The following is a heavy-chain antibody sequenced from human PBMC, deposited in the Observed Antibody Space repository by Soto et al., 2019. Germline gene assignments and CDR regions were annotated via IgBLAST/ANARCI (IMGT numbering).Heavy chain of an antibody. CDR1: GYTFTGYY. CDR3: ARXRYYYDSSGYHHDAFDT. CDR2: INPNSGGT. Sequence: ASVKVSCKASGYTFTGYYMHWVRQAPGQGLEWMGWINPNSGGTNYAQKFQGWVTMTRDTSISTAYMELSRLRSDDTAVYYCARXRYYYDSSGYHHDAFDTWGQGTMVTVSS. J-gene: IGHJ3*02. V-gene: IGHV1-2*04. D-gene: IGHD3-22*01.